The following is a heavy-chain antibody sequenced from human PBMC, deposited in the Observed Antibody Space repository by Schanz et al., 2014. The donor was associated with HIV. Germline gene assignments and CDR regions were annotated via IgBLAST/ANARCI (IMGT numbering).Heavy chain of an antibody. Sequence: EAQLLESGGGLVQPGGSLRLSCAASGFTFSNYAMIWVRQAPGKGLEWVSGISGGGGSTYYTDSVKGRFTISRDNSKNTLYLQMNSLRAEDTAVYYCAKDTTAAGRGYFQHWGQGTLVTVSS. J-gene: IGHJ1*01. CDR2: ISGGGGST. CDR1: GFTFSNYA. CDR3: AKDTTAAGRGYFQH. D-gene: IGHD6-13*01. V-gene: IGHV3-23*01.